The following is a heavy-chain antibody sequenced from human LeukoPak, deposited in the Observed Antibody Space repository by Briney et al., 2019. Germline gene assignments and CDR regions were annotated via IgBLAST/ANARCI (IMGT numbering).Heavy chain of an antibody. CDR1: GYTYTKSW. D-gene: IGHD2-2*02. V-gene: IGHV5-51*01. Sequence: GESLKISCKGSGYTYTKSWIAWVRQMPGKGRGFMGIIYPVDSETRYSPSFQGQVTISVDKSISTAYLQWSSLKASDTAMYYCARQGCTTTSCHTIDYWGQGTLVTVSS. CDR3: ARQGCTTTSCHTIDY. J-gene: IGHJ4*02. CDR2: IYPVDSET.